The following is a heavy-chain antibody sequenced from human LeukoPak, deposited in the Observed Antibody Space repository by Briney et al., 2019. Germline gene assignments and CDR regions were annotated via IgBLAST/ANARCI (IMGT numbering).Heavy chain of an antibody. D-gene: IGHD2/OR15-2a*01. CDR3: VSFYETY. CDR2: INSDGSWT. J-gene: IGHJ4*02. Sequence: GGSLRLSCAASGNYWMHWVRQVPGKVLVWVSHINSDGSWTSYADSVKGRFTISKDNAKNTVYLQMNSLRAEDTAVYYCVSFYETYWGRGTLVTVSS. V-gene: IGHV3-74*01. CDR1: GNYW.